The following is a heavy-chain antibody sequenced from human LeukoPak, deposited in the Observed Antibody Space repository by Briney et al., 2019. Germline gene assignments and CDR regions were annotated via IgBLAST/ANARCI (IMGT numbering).Heavy chain of an antibody. Sequence: ASVKVSCKASGYTFTGYYMHWVRQAPGQGLEWMGWINPNSGGTNYAQKFQGRVTMTRDTSISTAYMELSRLRSDDTAVYYCARVSVSYGYFDYWGQGTLVTVSS. D-gene: IGHD5-18*01. V-gene: IGHV1-2*02. CDR3: ARVSVSYGYFDY. CDR2: INPNSGGT. J-gene: IGHJ4*02. CDR1: GYTFTGYY.